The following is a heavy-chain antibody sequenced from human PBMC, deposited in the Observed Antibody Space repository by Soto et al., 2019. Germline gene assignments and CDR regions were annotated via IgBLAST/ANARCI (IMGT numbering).Heavy chain of an antibody. CDR2: IYPSDSDT. CDR3: ARGGVSTRTFDY. V-gene: IGHV5-51*01. D-gene: IGHD3-3*01. Sequence: PVESLKISCQVSGYPFAGYWIALVSQMPGKGLELMGIIYPSDSDTRYRPSFQGQVTISADKSISSAYLQWSSLRASDTAMYYCARGGVSTRTFDYWGQGTPVTVS. J-gene: IGHJ4*02. CDR1: GYPFAGYW.